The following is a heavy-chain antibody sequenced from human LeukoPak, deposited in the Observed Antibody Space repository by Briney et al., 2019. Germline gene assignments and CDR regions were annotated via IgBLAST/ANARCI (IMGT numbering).Heavy chain of an antibody. CDR3: ARQFTFGGVIGLYYFDY. Sequence: ASVKVSCKASGYTFIGFTLNWMRQAPGQGLEWMGWINPNSGGTNYAQKFQGRVTMTRDTSISTAYMELSRLRSDDTAVYYCARQFTFGGVIGLYYFDYWGQGTLVTVSS. V-gene: IGHV1-2*02. CDR1: GYTFIGFT. CDR2: INPNSGGT. D-gene: IGHD3-16*02. J-gene: IGHJ4*02.